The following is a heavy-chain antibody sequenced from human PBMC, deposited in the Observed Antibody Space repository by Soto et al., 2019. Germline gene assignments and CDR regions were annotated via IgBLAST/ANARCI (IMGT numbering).Heavy chain of an antibody. CDR3: ARGGVVVVVAATPNYYYYGMDV. Sequence: ASVKVSCKASGYTFTGYYMHWVRQAPGQGLEWMGWINPNSGGTNYAQKFQGWVTMTRDTSISTAYMELSRLRSDDTAVYYCARGGVVVVVAATPNYYYYGMDVWGQGTTVTVSS. CDR2: INPNSGGT. CDR1: GYTFTGYY. D-gene: IGHD2-15*01. V-gene: IGHV1-2*04. J-gene: IGHJ6*02.